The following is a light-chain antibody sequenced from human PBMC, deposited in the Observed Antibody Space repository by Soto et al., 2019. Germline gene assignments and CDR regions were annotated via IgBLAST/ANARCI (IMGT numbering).Light chain of an antibody. CDR1: GSDIGAYNF. V-gene: IGLV2-8*01. CDR2: GVT. CDR3: YSYAGRNIWV. Sequence: QSALAQPPSASGSPGQSVTISCTGSGSDIGAYNFVSWYQQHPGKAPKLMIFGVTDRPSGVPDRFSGSKSGNTASLTVSGLQVDDEAVYYCYSYAGRNIWVFGGGTKLTVL. J-gene: IGLJ3*02.